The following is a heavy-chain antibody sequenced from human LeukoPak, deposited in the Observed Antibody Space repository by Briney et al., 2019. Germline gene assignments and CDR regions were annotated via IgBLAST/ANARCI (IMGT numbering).Heavy chain of an antibody. CDR3: AKDITGGRSSPYFDS. CDR1: GFTFSRKW. CDR2: ISWNGGGM. J-gene: IGHJ4*02. D-gene: IGHD6-6*01. V-gene: IGHV3-9*01. Sequence: PGGSLRLSCAASGFTFSRKWMHWVRQAPGKGLEWVSGISWNGGGMGYAVSVKGRFTISRDNAKNSLYLQMNSLRDEDTALYYCAKDITGGRSSPYFDSWGQGTLVTVSS.